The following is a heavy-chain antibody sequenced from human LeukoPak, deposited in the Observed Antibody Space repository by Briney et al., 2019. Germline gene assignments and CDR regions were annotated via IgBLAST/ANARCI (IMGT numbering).Heavy chain of an antibody. J-gene: IGHJ6*03. CDR1: GGTFSSYA. CDR2: IIPIFGTA. Sequence: ASVKVSCKASGGTFSSYAISWVRQAPGQGLEWMGGIIPIFGTANYAQKFQGSVTITTDESTSTAYMELSGLRSEDTAVYYCATGGFWSGYYYYMDVWGKGTTVTVSS. V-gene: IGHV1-69*05. D-gene: IGHD3-3*01. CDR3: ATGGFWSGYYYYMDV.